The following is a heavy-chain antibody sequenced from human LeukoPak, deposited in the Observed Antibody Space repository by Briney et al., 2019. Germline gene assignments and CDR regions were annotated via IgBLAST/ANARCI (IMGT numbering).Heavy chain of an antibody. CDR3: AKSSGGFGELNLVRYHYMDV. Sequence: GGSLRLSCAASGFTFSSYSMNWVRQAPGKGLEWVSSISSSSSYIYYADSVKGRFTISRDNSKNTLYLQMNSLRAEDTAVYHCAKSSGGFGELNLVRYHYMDVWGKGTTVTISS. CDR2: ISSSSSYI. J-gene: IGHJ6*03. D-gene: IGHD3-10*01. CDR1: GFTFSSYS. V-gene: IGHV3-21*01.